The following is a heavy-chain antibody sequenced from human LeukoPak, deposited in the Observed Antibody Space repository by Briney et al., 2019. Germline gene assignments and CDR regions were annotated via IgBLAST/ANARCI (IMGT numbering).Heavy chain of an antibody. CDR3: ARRVIAVGLDY. Sequence: GGSLRLSCAASGFTFISYGMHWVRQAPGKGLEWVSVIYSGGGSAYYADSVKGRFTISRDNAKNSVFLQMNSLRAEDTAVYYCARRVIAVGLDYWGQGTLVTVSS. J-gene: IGHJ4*02. D-gene: IGHD2-21*01. CDR2: IYSGGGSA. CDR1: GFTFISYG. V-gene: IGHV3-NL1*01.